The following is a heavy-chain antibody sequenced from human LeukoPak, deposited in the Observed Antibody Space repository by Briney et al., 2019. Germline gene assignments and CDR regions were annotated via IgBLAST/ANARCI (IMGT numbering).Heavy chain of an antibody. CDR1: GFTVSSNY. CDR2: IYPGGST. J-gene: IGHJ4*02. V-gene: IGHV3-66*04. CDR3: ARLRGGYYVDY. Sequence: GGSLRLSCAASGFTVSSNYMSWVRQAPGKGLEWVSLIYPGGSTYYADSVKGRFTISRDNSKNTLYLQMNSLRAEDTAVYYCARLRGGYYVDYWGQGTLVTVSS. D-gene: IGHD3-16*01.